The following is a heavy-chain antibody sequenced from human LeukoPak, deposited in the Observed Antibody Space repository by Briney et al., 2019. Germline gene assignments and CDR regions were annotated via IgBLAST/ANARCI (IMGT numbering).Heavy chain of an antibody. D-gene: IGHD5-18*01. V-gene: IGHV1-2*06. CDR2: INPNSGGT. CDR3: ASPPSDTAMATHDAFDT. Sequence: VASVKVSCKASGYTFTGYYMHLVRQAPGQGLEWMGRINPNSGGTNYAQKFQGRVTMTRDTSISTAYMELSRLRSDDTAVYYCASPPSDTAMATHDAFDTWGQGTMVTVSS. J-gene: IGHJ3*02. CDR1: GYTFTGYY.